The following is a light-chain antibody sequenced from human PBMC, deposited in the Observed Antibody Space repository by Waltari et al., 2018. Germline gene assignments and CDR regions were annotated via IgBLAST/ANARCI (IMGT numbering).Light chain of an antibody. V-gene: IGLV2-8*01. J-gene: IGLJ2*01. CDR2: EVT. CDR1: PSDAGGYHY. CDR3: SSYAHSNTVV. Sequence: QSALTQPPSASGSPGPSVTISCTGPPSDAGGYHYVIWYQHHPGKAPKLIISEVTKRPSGVPDRFSGSKSGNTASLTVSGLQAEDEADYYCSSYAHSNTVVFGGGTRLTVL.